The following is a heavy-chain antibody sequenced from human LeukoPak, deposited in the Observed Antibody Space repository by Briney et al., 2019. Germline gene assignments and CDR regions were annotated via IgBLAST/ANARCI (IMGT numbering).Heavy chain of an antibody. V-gene: IGHV4-30-2*01. CDR1: GGSISSDGYS. CDR2: IYYSQSG. Sequence: SETLSHTCAVSGGSISSDGYSWSWIRQPPGKGLEWIAYIYYSQSGHYNPSLKSRVTISIDRSKNLLSLRLSSVTAADTAVYYCARGLGGQWELLSFDYWGQGTLVTVSS. D-gene: IGHD1-26*01. J-gene: IGHJ4*02. CDR3: ARGLGGQWELLSFDY.